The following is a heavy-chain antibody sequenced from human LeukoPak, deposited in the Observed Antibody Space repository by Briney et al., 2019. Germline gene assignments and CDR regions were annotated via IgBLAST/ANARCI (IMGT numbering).Heavy chain of an antibody. V-gene: IGHV3-23*01. Sequence: GGSLRLSCAASGFTFRSYAMSWVRQAPGKGLEWVSSIIANGGSTYYAASVKGRFTISRDNAENTVYLQMNSLRAEDTAVYYCAKGAGGSYGLYYFDYWGQGILVTVSS. CDR3: AKGAGGSYGLYYFDY. D-gene: IGHD5-24*01. CDR2: IIANGGST. CDR1: GFTFRSYA. J-gene: IGHJ4*02.